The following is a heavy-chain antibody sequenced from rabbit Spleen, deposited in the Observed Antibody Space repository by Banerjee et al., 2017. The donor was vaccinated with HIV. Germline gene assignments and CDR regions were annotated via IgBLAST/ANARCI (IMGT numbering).Heavy chain of an antibody. V-gene: IGHV1S40*01. D-gene: IGHD8-1*01. J-gene: IGHJ6*01. CDR3: ARDTASSFSSYGMDL. Sequence: QSLEESGGGLVKPGASLTLTCTASGFSFNSGYDMCWVRQAPGKGLEWVACAYAGSSGSTYSATWAKGRFTISKTSSTTVSLQMTSLTAADTATYFCARDTASSFSSYGMDLWGQGTLVTV. CDR2: AYAGSSGST. CDR1: GFSFNSGYD.